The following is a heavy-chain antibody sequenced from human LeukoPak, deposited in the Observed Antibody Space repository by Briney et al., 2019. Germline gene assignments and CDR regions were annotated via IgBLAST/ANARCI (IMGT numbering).Heavy chain of an antibody. CDR3: ARGPNYDFWSGYSPAEYFQH. CDR2: INHSGST. V-gene: IGHV4-34*01. D-gene: IGHD3-3*01. CDR1: GGSFSGYY. J-gene: IGHJ1*01. Sequence: SETLSLTCAVYGGSFSGYYWSWIRQPPGKGLEWIGEINHSGSTNYNPSLKSRVTISVDTSKNQFSLKLSPVTAADTAVYYCARGPNYDFWSGYSPAEYFQHWGQGTLVTVSS.